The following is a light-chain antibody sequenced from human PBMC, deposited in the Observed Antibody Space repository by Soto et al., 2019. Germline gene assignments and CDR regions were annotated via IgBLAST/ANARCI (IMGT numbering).Light chain of an antibody. CDR2: GAS. CDR1: QSRSSN. CDR3: QQYNNWPPA. J-gene: IGKJ3*01. Sequence: EIVMMQSPATLSVSPGERATLSCTASQSRSSNLAWYQQKPGQAPRLLIFGASTRATGIPARFSGSGSGTEFTITITNLQSEDLAVYYCQQYNNWPPAFGPGTRGHI. V-gene: IGKV3-15*01.